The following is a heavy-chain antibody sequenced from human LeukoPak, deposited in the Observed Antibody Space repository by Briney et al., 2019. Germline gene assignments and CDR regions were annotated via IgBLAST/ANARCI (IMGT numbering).Heavy chain of an antibody. D-gene: IGHD3-22*01. V-gene: IGHV3-23*01. Sequence: GGSLRLSCAASGFTFSSFAMSWARQAPGKGLEWVSSISYSGGNTYYADSVKGRFTISRGNSKNTLYLQMNSLRAEDTAIYYCAKRLCDSLGYDSWGQGTLVTVSS. CDR1: GFTFSSFA. CDR2: ISYSGGNT. J-gene: IGHJ5*01. CDR3: AKRLCDSLGYDS.